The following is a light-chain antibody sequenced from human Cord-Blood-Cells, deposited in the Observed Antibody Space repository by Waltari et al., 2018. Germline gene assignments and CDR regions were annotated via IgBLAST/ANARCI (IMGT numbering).Light chain of an antibody. V-gene: IGKV3-11*01. Sequence: EIVLTQSPATLSLSPGERATLSCRASQSVSSYLAWYQQKPGQAPRLLIYDASNRATGIPARFSGSGSGTDFTLTISSLEPKDFAVYYCKQRSNWLTYGGGTKVEIK. CDR1: QSVSSY. CDR3: KQRSNWLT. CDR2: DAS. J-gene: IGKJ4*01.